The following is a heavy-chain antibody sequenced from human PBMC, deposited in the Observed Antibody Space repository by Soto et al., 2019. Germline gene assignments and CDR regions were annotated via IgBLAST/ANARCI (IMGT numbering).Heavy chain of an antibody. CDR2: IYYSGST. J-gene: IGHJ4*02. V-gene: IGHV4-30-4*01. Sequence: SETLSLTCTVSGGSISSGDYYWSWIRQPPGKGLEWIGYIYYSGSTYYNPSLKNRITISVDTPKNQLSLKLSCVTAADTAVYYCARAFDDSSGYYGGLGYWGQGTLVTVSS. D-gene: IGHD3-22*01. CDR1: GGSISSGDYY. CDR3: ARAFDDSSGYYGGLGY.